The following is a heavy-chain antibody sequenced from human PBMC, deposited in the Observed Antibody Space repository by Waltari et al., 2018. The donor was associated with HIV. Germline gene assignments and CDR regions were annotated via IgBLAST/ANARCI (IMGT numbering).Heavy chain of an antibody. CDR3: VKEGGYCSGGRCYYYGMDV. CDR2: INNNGNST. CDR1: GFTFSSYA. Sequence: EVQLVESGGGLVQPGGSLRLSCSASGFTFSSYAMHWVRQAPGKGLEYVSSINNNGNSTYYADSVKGRFTSSRDNSKNTLNLQMSSLRAEDTAVYYCVKEGGYCSGGRCYYYGMDVWGQGTTVTVSS. V-gene: IGHV3-64D*06. D-gene: IGHD2-15*01. J-gene: IGHJ6*02.